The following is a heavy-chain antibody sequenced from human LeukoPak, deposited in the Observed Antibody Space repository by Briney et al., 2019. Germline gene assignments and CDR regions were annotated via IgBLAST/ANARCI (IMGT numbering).Heavy chain of an antibody. CDR1: GFTFNNYA. D-gene: IGHD2-8*01. J-gene: IGHJ4*02. CDR3: ARDDAPGGGYLDY. CDR2: VSGSGDST. V-gene: IGHV3-23*01. Sequence: GGSLRLSCAASGFTFNNYAMSWVPQAAGKGLEWVSRVSGSGDSTSNADSVKGRFTISRDNSKNTLYLQMNSLRAEDTALYYCARDDAPGGGYLDYWGQGTLVTVSS.